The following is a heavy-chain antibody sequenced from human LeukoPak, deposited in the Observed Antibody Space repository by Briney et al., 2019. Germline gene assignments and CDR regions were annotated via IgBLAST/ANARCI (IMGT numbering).Heavy chain of an antibody. CDR1: GFIFSSYA. V-gene: IGHV3-23*01. D-gene: IGHD3-10*01. CDR2: ISGSGDST. J-gene: IGHJ4*02. CDR3: AKSYVGVRGLFDY. Sequence: PGGSLRLSCAASGFIFSSYAMGWVRRAPGKGLEWVSAISGSGDSTYYADSVKGRFTISRDTSKNTLFLQVNSLRAEDTAVYYCAKSYVGVRGLFDYWGQGTLVTVSS.